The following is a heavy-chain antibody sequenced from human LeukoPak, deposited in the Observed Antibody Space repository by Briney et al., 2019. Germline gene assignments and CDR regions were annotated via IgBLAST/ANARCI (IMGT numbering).Heavy chain of an antibody. V-gene: IGHV3-23*01. CDR1: GFTFSNYA. CDR3: AKDCSF. CDR2: TSGSGGAT. Sequence: PGASLRLSCVGSGFTFSNYAMSWVRQAPGKGLEWVSATSGSGGATYYADSVKGRFTISRDNSRNTLYLQMNSLRAEDTAVYYCAKDCSFWGQGTLVTVSS. J-gene: IGHJ4*02. D-gene: IGHD2-15*01.